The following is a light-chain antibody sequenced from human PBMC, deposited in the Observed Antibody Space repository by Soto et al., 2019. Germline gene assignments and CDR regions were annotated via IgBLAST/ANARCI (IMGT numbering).Light chain of an antibody. V-gene: IGKV3-20*01. CDR1: RGVSSD. J-gene: IGKJ1*01. Sequence: ENVMKQSPATLSVSKGERVILSCRASRGVSSDLAWYQQKPGQAPRLLIYGASTRATGIPDRFSGSGSGTDFTLTISRLEPEDFAVYYCQQYGSSLTFGQGTKVDIK. CDR2: GAS. CDR3: QQYGSSLT.